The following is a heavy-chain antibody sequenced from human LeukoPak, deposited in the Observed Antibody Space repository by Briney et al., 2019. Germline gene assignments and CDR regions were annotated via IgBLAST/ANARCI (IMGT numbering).Heavy chain of an antibody. CDR2: IKSKTDGGTT. CDR3: TTDQVGSSWPYYFDY. D-gene: IGHD6-13*01. J-gene: IGHJ4*02. V-gene: IGHV3-15*01. CDR1: GFTFSNAW. Sequence: GGSLRLSCAASGFTFSNAWMSWVRQAPGKGREWVGRIKSKTDGGTTDYAAPVKGRFTISRDDSKNTLYLKMNSLKTEDTAVYYCTTDQVGSSWPYYFDYWGQGTLVTVSS.